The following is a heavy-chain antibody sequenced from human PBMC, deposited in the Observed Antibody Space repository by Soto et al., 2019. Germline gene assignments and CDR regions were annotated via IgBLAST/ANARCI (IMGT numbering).Heavy chain of an antibody. Sequence: GGSLRLFCAASGFTFSSYAMNWVRQAPGKGLEWVSVISGSGGSTYYADSVKGRFTISRDNSKNTLYLQMTSLRAEDTAIYFCAKEQLERHFGFDYWGRGSLVTVSS. J-gene: IGHJ4*02. CDR2: ISGSGGST. CDR3: AKEQLERHFGFDY. D-gene: IGHD1-1*01. CDR1: GFTFSSYA. V-gene: IGHV3-23*01.